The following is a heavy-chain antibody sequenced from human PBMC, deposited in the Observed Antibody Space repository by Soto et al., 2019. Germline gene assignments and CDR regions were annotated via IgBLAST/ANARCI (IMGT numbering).Heavy chain of an antibody. CDR1: GYSFTSYW. V-gene: IGHV5-51*01. J-gene: IGHJ6*02. Sequence: ESLTISCKGSGYSFTSYWIGLVRQMPGKGLEWMGIIYPGDSDTRYSPSFQGQVTISADKSISTAYLQWSSLKASETAMYYCARPKCSGGSCYNSPYYYYGMDVWGQGTTVTVSS. CDR2: IYPGDSDT. CDR3: ARPKCSGGSCYNSPYYYYGMDV. D-gene: IGHD2-15*01.